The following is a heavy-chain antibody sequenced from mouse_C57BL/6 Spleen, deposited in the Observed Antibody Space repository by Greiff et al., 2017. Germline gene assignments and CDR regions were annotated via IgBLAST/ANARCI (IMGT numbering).Heavy chain of an antibody. V-gene: IGHV1-42*01. D-gene: IGHD2-4*01. CDR1: GYSFTGYY. J-gene: IGHJ4*01. CDR3: ARYGYDYDWAMDY. Sequence: EVKLLESGPELVKPGASVKISCKASGYSFTGYYMNWVKQSPEKSLEWIGEINPSTGGTTYNQKFKAKATLTVDKSSSTAYMQLKSLTSEDSAVYYCARYGYDYDWAMDYWGQGTSVTVSS. CDR2: INPSTGGT.